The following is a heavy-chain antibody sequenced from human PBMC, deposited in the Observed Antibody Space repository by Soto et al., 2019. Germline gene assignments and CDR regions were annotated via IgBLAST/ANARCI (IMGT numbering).Heavy chain of an antibody. CDR2: INHSGST. V-gene: IGHV4-34*01. J-gene: IGHJ6*02. CDR1: GGSFSGYY. D-gene: IGHD6-13*01. CDR3: AREVRGSSWYYFVGMDV. Sequence: SETLSLACAVYGGSFSGYYWSWIRQPPGKGLEWIGEINHSGSTNYNPSLKSRVTISVDTSKNQFSLKLSSVTAADTAVYYCAREVRGSSWYYFVGMDVWGQGITVTVSS.